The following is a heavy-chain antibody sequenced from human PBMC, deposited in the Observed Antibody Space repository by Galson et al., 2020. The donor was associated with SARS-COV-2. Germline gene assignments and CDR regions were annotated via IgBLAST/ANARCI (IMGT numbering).Heavy chain of an antibody. Sequence: GGSLRLSCAASGFTFSSYAMHWVRQAPGKGLEWVAVISYDGSNKYYADSVKGRFTISRDNSKNTLYLQMNSLRAEDTAVYYCARPLSGSYLYYFDYWGQGTLVTVSS. CDR3: ARPLSGSYLYYFDY. CDR1: GFTFSSYA. CDR2: ISYDGSNK. V-gene: IGHV3-30*04. J-gene: IGHJ4*02. D-gene: IGHD3-10*01.